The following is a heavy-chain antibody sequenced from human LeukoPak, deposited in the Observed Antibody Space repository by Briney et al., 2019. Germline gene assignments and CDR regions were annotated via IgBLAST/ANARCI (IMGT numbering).Heavy chain of an antibody. D-gene: IGHD2-2*01. V-gene: IGHV3-9*01. CDR3: AKGLDIVVVPAAADA. CDR2: ISWNSGSI. CDR1: GSTFDDYA. Sequence: GRSLRLSCAASGSTFDDYAMHWVRHAPATGLEWVSGISWNSGSIGYADSVKSRFTISRDNAKNSLYLQMNSLRAEDTALYYCAKGLDIVVVPAAADAWGQGTLVTVSS. J-gene: IGHJ5*02.